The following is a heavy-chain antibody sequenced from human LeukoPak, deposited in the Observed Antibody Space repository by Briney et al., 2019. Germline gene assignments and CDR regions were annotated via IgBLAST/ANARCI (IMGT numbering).Heavy chain of an antibody. J-gene: IGHJ5*02. CDR3: ARGLELWFEGTGHWFDA. CDR2: IDHSGSA. CDR1: GGSFRGYS. D-gene: IGHD3-10*01. V-gene: IGHV4-34*01. Sequence: PSETLSLTCTVHGGSFRGYSWTWIRQPPGKGLEWIGEIDHSGSAKYNSSLKSRLTMSVDTSTNQVSLKLKSVTAADAAVYYCARGLELWFEGTGHWFDAWGQGTRVNVSS.